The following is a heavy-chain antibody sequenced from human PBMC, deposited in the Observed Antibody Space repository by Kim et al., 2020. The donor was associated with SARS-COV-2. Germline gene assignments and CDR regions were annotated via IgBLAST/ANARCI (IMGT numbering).Heavy chain of an antibody. V-gene: IGHV3-73*01. D-gene: IGHD5-18*01. CDR2: ISSKANSYAT. Sequence: GGSLRLSCAASGFTFSGSAMHWVRQASGKGLEWVGRISSKANSYATAYAASVKGRFTISRDDSKNTAYLQMNSLKTEDTAVYYCTRHSGTSEYSYGYYYYYYGMDVWGQGTTVTVSS. CDR3: TRHSGTSEYSYGYYYYYYGMDV. J-gene: IGHJ6*02. CDR1: GFTFSGSA.